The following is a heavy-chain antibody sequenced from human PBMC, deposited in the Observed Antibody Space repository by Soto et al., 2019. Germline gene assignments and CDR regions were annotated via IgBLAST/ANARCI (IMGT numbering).Heavy chain of an antibody. D-gene: IGHD3-22*01. Sequence: ASVKVSCKASGYTFTGYAMHWVRQAPGQRLEWMGWSNAGNGNTKYSQEFQGRVTITRDTSASTAYMELSSLRSEDMAVYYCARGYYDSSGYMRFDPWGQGTLVTVSS. J-gene: IGHJ5*02. V-gene: IGHV1-3*02. CDR3: ARGYYDSSGYMRFDP. CDR1: GYTFTGYA. CDR2: SNAGNGNT.